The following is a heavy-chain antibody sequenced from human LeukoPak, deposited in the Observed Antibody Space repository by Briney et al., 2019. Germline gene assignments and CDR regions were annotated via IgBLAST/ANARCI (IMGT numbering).Heavy chain of an antibody. J-gene: IGHJ4*02. CDR2: ITWDAGTT. V-gene: IGHV3-43D*03. CDR3: AKDTRSIAVAGDFDY. D-gene: IGHD6-19*01. Sequence: PGGSLRLSCAASGFTFDDYAMHWVRQAPGKGLEWVSLITWDAGTTHYADSVKGRFTISRDNSKNSLYLQMNSLRAEDTALYYCAKDTRSIAVAGDFDYWGQGTLVTVSS. CDR1: GFTFDDYA.